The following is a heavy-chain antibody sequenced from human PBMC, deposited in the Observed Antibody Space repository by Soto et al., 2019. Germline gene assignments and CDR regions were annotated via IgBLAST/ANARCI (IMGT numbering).Heavy chain of an antibody. D-gene: IGHD2-21*01. CDR1: EDTFTHYD. V-gene: IGHV1-8*02. Sequence: QVELVQSGAEVKKPGASVKVSCQASEDTFTHYDINWVRQATGQGLEWMGWMNPNTGNIDYAHKFQGRLNMTRDTSTRTVYLELSRLRSDATAVYYCVRRVASGHRSWFDPWGQGTLVTVSS. J-gene: IGHJ5*02. CDR2: MNPNTGNI. CDR3: VRRVASGHRSWFDP.